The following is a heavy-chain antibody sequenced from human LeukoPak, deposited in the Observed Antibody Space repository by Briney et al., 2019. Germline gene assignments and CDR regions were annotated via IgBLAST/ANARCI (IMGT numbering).Heavy chain of an antibody. CDR1: GGSISSGGYY. Sequence: KTSQTLSLTCTVSGGSISSGGYYWSWIRQHPGKGLEWIGYIYYSGSTYYNPSLKSRVTISVDTSKNQFSLKLSSVTAADTAVYYCARDRASVAEYFDYWGQGTLVTVSS. V-gene: IGHV4-31*03. CDR3: ARDRASVAEYFDY. D-gene: IGHD6-19*01. J-gene: IGHJ4*02. CDR2: IYYSGST.